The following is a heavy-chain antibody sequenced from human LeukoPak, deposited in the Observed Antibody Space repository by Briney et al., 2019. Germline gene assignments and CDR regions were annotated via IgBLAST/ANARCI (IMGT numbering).Heavy chain of an antibody. J-gene: IGHJ6*02. CDR1: GGSISSGDYY. V-gene: IGHV4-30-4*08. Sequence: NPSETLSLTCTVSGGSISSGDYYWSWIRQPPGEGLEWIGYISNSGNTHFNPSLKSRVTISVDRSKNQFSLKLSSVTAADTALYYCARGYYYYGMDVWGQGTTVTVSS. CDR2: ISNSGNT. CDR3: ARGYYYYGMDV.